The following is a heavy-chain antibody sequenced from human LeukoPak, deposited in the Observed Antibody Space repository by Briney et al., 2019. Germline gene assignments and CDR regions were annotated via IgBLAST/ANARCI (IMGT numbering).Heavy chain of an antibody. J-gene: IGHJ4*02. CDR2: ISSSSSYI. CDR3: ARDRFAEQSYYFDY. Sequence: GGSLRLSCAASGFTFSSYSMNWVRQAPGKGLEWVSSISSSSSYIYYADSVKGRFTISRDNAKNSLYLQMNSLRAEDTAVYYCARDRFAEQSYYFDYWGQGTLVTVSS. V-gene: IGHV3-21*01. CDR1: GFTFSSYS. D-gene: IGHD3-10*01.